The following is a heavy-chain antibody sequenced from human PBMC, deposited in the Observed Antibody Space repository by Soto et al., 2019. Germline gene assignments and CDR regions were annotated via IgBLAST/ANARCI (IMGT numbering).Heavy chain of an antibody. J-gene: IGHJ6*02. CDR3: ARLGFEYDTSIPYYNVLHYYGVAV. CDR1: GYSFTSYW. V-gene: IGHV5-51*01. CDR2: IYPGDSDT. D-gene: IGHD3-9*01. Sequence: PGESLKISCKGSGYSFTSYWIGWVRQMPGKGLEWMGIIYPGDSDTRYSPSFQGQVTISADKSISTAYLQWSTLKASDTAMYYCARLGFEYDTSIPYYNVLHYYGVAVWGQGTSVTVSS.